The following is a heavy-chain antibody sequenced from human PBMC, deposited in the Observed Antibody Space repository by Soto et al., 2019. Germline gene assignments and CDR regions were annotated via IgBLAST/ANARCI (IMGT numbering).Heavy chain of an antibody. V-gene: IGHV4-61*01. CDR3: AREPTTVTNYYYYALDV. CDR1: GGSVSSGSYY. J-gene: IGHJ6*02. D-gene: IGHD4-17*01. CDR2: ISYSGST. Sequence: SETLSLTCTVSGGSVSSGSYYWSWIRQPPGKGLEWIGYISYSGSTNYNPSLKSRVTISVDTSKNQFSLKLSSVTAADTAVYYCAREPTTVTNYYYYALDVWGQGTTVTVSS.